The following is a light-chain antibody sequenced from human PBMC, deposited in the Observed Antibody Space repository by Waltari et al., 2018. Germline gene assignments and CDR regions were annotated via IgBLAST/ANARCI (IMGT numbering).Light chain of an antibody. J-gene: IGKJ3*01. CDR3: QKYNPAPRCT. CDR2: SAS. V-gene: IGKV1-27*01. CDR1: LDISNF. Sequence: IQLTQAPSSVAASVGDTVTISCRAALDISNFLAWYQQKPGQIPKLLIHSASTLQSGVPARLAGSGSGTEFTLTISGLQPEDVATYYCQKYNPAPRCTCGPGT.